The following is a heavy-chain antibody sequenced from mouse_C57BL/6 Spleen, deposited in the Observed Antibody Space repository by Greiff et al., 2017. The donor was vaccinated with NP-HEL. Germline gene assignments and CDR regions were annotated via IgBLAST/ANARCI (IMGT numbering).Heavy chain of an antibody. CDR3: ARKTGTRYFDD. CDR1: GYTFTSYW. Sequence: QVQLQQPGAELVKPGASVKLSCKASGYTFTSYWMHWVKQRPGQGLEWIGMIHPNSGSTNYNEKFKSKATLTVDKSSSTAYMQLSSLTSEDSAVYYCARKTGTRYFDDWGTGTTVTVSS. J-gene: IGHJ1*03. D-gene: IGHD4-1*01. CDR2: IHPNSGST. V-gene: IGHV1-64*01.